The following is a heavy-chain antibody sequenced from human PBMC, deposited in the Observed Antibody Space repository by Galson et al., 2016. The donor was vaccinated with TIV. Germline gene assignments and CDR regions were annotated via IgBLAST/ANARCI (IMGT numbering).Heavy chain of an antibody. CDR2: ISPYSGDT. Sequence: SVKVSCKASGYTFSNYGINWVRQAPGQGLDWMGWISPYSGDTNYPQKLRGRVTLTTDTSTSTAYMELRSLISDDTAIYFCARVPGTQVIAATGGWFDPWGQGTLVTVSS. D-gene: IGHD2-15*01. CDR1: GYTFSNYG. V-gene: IGHV1-18*04. CDR3: ARVPGTQVIAATGGWFDP. J-gene: IGHJ5*02.